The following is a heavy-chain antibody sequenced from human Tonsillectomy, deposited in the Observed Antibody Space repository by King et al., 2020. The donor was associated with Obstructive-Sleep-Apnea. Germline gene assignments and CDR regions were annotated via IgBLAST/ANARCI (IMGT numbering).Heavy chain of an antibody. CDR2: ISDSGDST. CDR1: GFTFNSYA. Sequence: VQLVESGGGLVQPGGSLRLSCAASGFTFNSYAMSWVRQAPGKGLEWVSGISDSGDSTYYADSVKGRFTISRDNSKNTLSLQMNSLRAEDTAVYYCAGSRTAMVTVDAFDIWGQRTMVTVSS. D-gene: IGHD5-18*01. V-gene: IGHV3-23*04. J-gene: IGHJ3*02. CDR3: AGSRTAMVTVDAFDI.